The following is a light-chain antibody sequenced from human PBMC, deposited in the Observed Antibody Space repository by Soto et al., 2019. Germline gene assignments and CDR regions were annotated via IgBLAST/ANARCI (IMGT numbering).Light chain of an antibody. V-gene: IGKV3-20*01. J-gene: IGKJ3*01. Sequence: EIVLTQSPGTLSLSPGERATLSCRASQSVSSGYLAWYQQKPGQAPRLLIYGASSRATGIPDRFSGSGSGPDFTLTISRLEPEDFAVYYCQQYGSLWFTLGPGTKVDIK. CDR3: QQYGSLWFT. CDR1: QSVSSGY. CDR2: GAS.